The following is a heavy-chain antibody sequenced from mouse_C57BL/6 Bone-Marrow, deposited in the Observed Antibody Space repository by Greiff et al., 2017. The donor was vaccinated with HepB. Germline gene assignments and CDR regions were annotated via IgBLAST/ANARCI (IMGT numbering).Heavy chain of an antibody. V-gene: IGHV5-6*01. Sequence: EVKVVESGGDLVKPGGSLKLSCAASGFTFSSYGMSWVRQTPDKRLEWVATISSGGSYTYYPDSVKGRFTISRDNAKNTLYLQMSSLKSEDTAMYYCASGSSYRFAYWGQGTLVTVSA. D-gene: IGHD1-1*01. CDR1: GFTFSSYG. CDR2: ISSGGSYT. J-gene: IGHJ3*01. CDR3: ASGSSYRFAY.